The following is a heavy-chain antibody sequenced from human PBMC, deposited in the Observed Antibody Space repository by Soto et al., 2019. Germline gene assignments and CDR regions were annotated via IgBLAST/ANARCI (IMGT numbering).Heavy chain of an antibody. CDR1: GFTFSSYA. V-gene: IGHV3-30-3*01. CDR3: ARDQFRYCSGGSCYLYYGAVYNWFDP. CDR2: ISYDGSNK. Sequence: QVQLVESGGGVVQPGRSLRLSCAASGFTFSSYAMHWVRQAPGKGLEWVAVISYDGSNKYYADSVKGRFTISRDNSKNTLYLQMNSLRAEDTAVYYCARDQFRYCSGGSCYLYYGAVYNWFDPWGQGTLVTVSS. D-gene: IGHD2-15*01. J-gene: IGHJ5*02.